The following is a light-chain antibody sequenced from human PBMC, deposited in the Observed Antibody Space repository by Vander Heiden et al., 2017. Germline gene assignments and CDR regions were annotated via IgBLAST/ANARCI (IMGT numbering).Light chain of an antibody. V-gene: IGKV3-11*01. CDR1: QSVSSY. J-gene: IGKJ1*01. CDR2: DAS. Sequence: EIVLTPSPATLSLSPGERAALSCRASQSVSSYFAWYQQKPGQAPRLLSYDASNSATGIPARFSGSGSGTDFTLTISSLEPEDFAVYYCQQRSNWPRTFGQGTKVEIK. CDR3: QQRSNWPRT.